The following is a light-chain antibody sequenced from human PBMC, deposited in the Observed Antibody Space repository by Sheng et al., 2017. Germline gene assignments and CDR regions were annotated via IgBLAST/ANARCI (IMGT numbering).Light chain of an antibody. CDR1: NSNIGSNY. CDR3: GTWDNSLSAVV. J-gene: IGLJ3*02. Sequence: QSVLTQPPSVSAAPGQKVTISCSGSNSNIGSNYVSWYQQLPGTAPKLLIYENNKRPSGIPDRFSGSKSGTSATLGITGLQTGDEADYYCGTWDNSLSAVVFGGGTQLTVL. V-gene: IGLV1-51*02. CDR2: ENN.